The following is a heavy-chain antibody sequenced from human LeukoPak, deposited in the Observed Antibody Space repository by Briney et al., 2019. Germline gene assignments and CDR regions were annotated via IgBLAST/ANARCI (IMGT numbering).Heavy chain of an antibody. CDR1: GFTFSTYT. Sequence: GGTLRLSCAASGFTFSTYTIHWVRQVPGKGLMWVSRITNDGTSTTYADSVKGRFTISRDNAKDTLYLQMNSLRAEDTAVYYCARDGGGSSGYYWGLGYWGQGTLVTVSS. CDR2: ITNDGTST. J-gene: IGHJ4*02. D-gene: IGHD3-22*01. CDR3: ARDGGGSSGYYWGLGY. V-gene: IGHV3-74*01.